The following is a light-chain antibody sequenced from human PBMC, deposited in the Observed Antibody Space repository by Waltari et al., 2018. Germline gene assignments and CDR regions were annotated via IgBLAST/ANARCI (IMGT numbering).Light chain of an antibody. J-gene: IGKJ1*01. CDR2: DAS. CDR3: LQRSLWPWT. CDR1: QTVSTY. Sequence: IVLTQSPATLSLSPGERATLSCRASQTVSTYLAWFQQKPGQAPRLLIYDASNRAPGLPARFSGSGSGTDFSLGISSLEPEDFAVYYCLQRSLWPWTFGQGTKVAVK. V-gene: IGKV3-11*01.